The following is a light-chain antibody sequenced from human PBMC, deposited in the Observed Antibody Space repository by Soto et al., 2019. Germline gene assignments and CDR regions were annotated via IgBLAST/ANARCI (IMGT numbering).Light chain of an antibody. J-gene: IGKJ2*01. CDR2: GAS. V-gene: IGKV3-20*01. CDR3: QQYGTSPPHT. Sequence: EIVLTQSPGTLSLSPGERATLSCRASQSVRSSYLAWYQQKPGQAPRLLIYGASSRATGIPDRFSGSGSGTDFTLTISILEPEDFAVYYCQQYGTSPPHTFGQGTKLEIK. CDR1: QSVRSSY.